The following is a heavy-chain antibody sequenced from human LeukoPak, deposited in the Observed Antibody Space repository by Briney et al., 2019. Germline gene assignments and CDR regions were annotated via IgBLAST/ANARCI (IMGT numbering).Heavy chain of an antibody. V-gene: IGHV1-8*01. Sequence: GASVKVSCKASGYTFTSYDINWVRQATGQGLEWMGWMNPNSGNTGYAQKFQGRVTMTRNTSISTAYMELSSLRSEDTAMYYCARGGLYYDILTGYYNQDNWFDPWGQGTLVTVSS. CDR3: ARGGLYYDILTGYYNQDNWFDP. J-gene: IGHJ5*02. CDR1: GYTFTSYD. D-gene: IGHD3-9*01. CDR2: MNPNSGNT.